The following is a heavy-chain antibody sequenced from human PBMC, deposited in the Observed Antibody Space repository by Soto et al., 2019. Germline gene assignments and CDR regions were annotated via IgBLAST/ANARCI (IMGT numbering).Heavy chain of an antibody. J-gene: IGHJ4*02. CDR2: IDGDGTGT. CDR3: ATIFEF. Sequence: EVQLVESGGGSVRPGGSLRLSCEASGFIFSNYWLHWVRQVTGKGLVWVSRIDGDGTGTSYADSVKGRFTISRDNTKNTVYLQMESLRAEGSAVYYWATIFEFWGQRALVTGSS. CDR1: GFIFSNYW. V-gene: IGHV3-74*01.